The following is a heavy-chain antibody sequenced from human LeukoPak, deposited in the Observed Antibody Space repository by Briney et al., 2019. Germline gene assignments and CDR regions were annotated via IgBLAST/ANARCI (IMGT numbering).Heavy chain of an antibody. D-gene: IGHD6-19*01. Sequence: ASVKVSCKASGYTFTSYGINWVRQAPGQGLEWMGWICAYNNYTKYAQKLQGRVTMTTDTSTSTAYMELRSLRSDDTAVYYCARLDFEQWLLRPWGQGTLVTVSS. J-gene: IGHJ5*02. CDR2: ICAYNNYT. V-gene: IGHV1-18*01. CDR3: ARLDFEQWLLRP. CDR1: GYTFTSYG.